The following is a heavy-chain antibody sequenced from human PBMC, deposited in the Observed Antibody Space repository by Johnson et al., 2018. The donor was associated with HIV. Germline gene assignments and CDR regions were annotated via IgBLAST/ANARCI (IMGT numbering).Heavy chain of an antibody. J-gene: IGHJ3*02. CDR1: GFTFSNYG. CDR2: IRYDESDK. Sequence: QVQLVESGGGVVQPGGSLRLSCAASGFTFSNYGLHWVRQSPGRGLEWVAFIRYDESDKYYADSVKGRFTMSRDNSKNTGYLQMNSLRVEDTAVYYCTKDGQPYYNFWSASPDVFDIWGQGTMVSVSS. V-gene: IGHV3-30*02. CDR3: TKDGQPYYNFWSASPDVFDI. D-gene: IGHD3-3*01.